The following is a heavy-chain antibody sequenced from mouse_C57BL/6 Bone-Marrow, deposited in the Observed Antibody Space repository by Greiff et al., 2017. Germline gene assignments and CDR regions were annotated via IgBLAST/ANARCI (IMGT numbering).Heavy chain of an antibody. V-gene: IGHV1-55*01. D-gene: IGHD2-1*01. CDR3: ARGGNYDYYAMDY. J-gene: IGHJ4*01. Sequence: QVQLQQPGAELVKPGASVKMSCKASGYTFTSYWITWVKQRPGQGLEWIGDIYPGSGSTNYNEKLKSKATLTVDTSSSTAYMQRSSLTSEDSAVYYCARGGNYDYYAMDYWGQGTSVTVSS. CDR2: IYPGSGST. CDR1: GYTFTSYW.